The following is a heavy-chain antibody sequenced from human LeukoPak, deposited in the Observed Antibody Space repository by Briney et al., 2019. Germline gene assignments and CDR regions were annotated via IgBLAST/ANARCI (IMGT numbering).Heavy chain of an antibody. J-gene: IGHJ4*02. CDR2: IRYDGSNN. CDR3: AKSFQQAARLRWDDYFDY. CDR1: GFTFSSYG. Sequence: PGGSLRLSCAASGFTFSSYGMHWVRQAPGKGLEWVAFIRYDGSNNYYADSVKGRFTISRDNSKNTLYLQMNSLRAEDTAVYYCAKSFQQAARLRWDDYFDYWGQGTLVTVSS. V-gene: IGHV3-30*02. D-gene: IGHD6-6*01.